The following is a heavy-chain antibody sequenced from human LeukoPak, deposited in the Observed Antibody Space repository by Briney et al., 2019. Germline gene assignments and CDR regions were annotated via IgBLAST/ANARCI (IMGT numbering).Heavy chain of an antibody. CDR3: AKLSDHTTGYHPFDY. J-gene: IGHJ4*02. CDR1: GYTFSDYY. Sequence: ASVKVSCKASGYTFSDYYIHWVRQAPGQGLQWMGWINPKSGGTSYAQKFQGRVTMTRDTSISAVYMDLSRLTSDDAAVYYCAKLSDHTTGYHPFDYWGQGTLVTVS. V-gene: IGHV1-2*02. D-gene: IGHD1-26*01. CDR2: INPKSGGT.